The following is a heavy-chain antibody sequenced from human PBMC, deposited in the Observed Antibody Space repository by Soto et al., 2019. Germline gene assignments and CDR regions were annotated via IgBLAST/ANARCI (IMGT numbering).Heavy chain of an antibody. V-gene: IGHV3-30*18. D-gene: IGHD2-8*02. Sequence: QEQLVESGGRVVQPGRSLRLSCADSGSTFSGDGMHWVRQAPGKGLEWVAEISYDGVRKYYADSVKGRFTISRDNSKNTLYLQMNNLRTEDTALYYCAKGGGTGYDYSHYMDVWGKGTTVTVSS. J-gene: IGHJ6*03. CDR3: AKGGGTGYDYSHYMDV. CDR1: GSTFSGDG. CDR2: ISYDGVRK.